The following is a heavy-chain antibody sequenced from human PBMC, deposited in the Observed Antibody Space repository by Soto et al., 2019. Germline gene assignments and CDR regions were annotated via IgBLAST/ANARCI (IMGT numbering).Heavy chain of an antibody. CDR2: INHSGST. J-gene: IGHJ4*02. CDR1: GGSFSGYY. CDR3: ARGSGGGVPAATFDF. V-gene: IGHV4-34*01. D-gene: IGHD2-2*01. Sequence: QVQLQQWGAGLLKPSETMSLTCAVYGGSFSGYYWRWIRQPPGKGLEWIGEINHSGSTNYNPSLSSRVTISGDTSKNQFSVKLSSVTAADTAVYYCARGSGGGVPAATFDFWGQGTRVTVTS.